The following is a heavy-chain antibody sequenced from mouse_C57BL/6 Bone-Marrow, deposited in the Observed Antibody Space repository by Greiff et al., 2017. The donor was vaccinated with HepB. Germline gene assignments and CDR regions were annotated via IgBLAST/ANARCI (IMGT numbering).Heavy chain of an antibody. CDR1: GYTFTDYY. Sequence: VKLQQSGAELVRPGASVKLSCKASGYTFTDYYINWVKQRPGQGLEWIARIYPGSGNTYYNEKFKGKATLTAEKSSSTAYMQLSSLTSEDSAVYFCARWGYYGLIYAMDYWGQGTSVTVSS. J-gene: IGHJ4*01. CDR2: IYPGSGNT. D-gene: IGHD1-1*01. V-gene: IGHV1-76*01. CDR3: ARWGYYGLIYAMDY.